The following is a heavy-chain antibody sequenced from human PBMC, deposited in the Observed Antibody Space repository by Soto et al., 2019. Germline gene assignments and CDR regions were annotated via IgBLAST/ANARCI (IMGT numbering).Heavy chain of an antibody. J-gene: IGHJ6*02. Sequence: SETLSLTCAVSGGSISNNNCWNWVRQPPGKGLEWIGEIYHSGTANYNPSLKSRVAISVDKSNNQFSLTLNSVTAADTAVYYCARRRITTFGVVITGYGMDVWAQGTTVTVSS. CDR3: ARRRITTFGVVITGYGMDV. CDR2: IYHSGTA. D-gene: IGHD3-3*01. V-gene: IGHV4-4*02. CDR1: GGSISNNNC.